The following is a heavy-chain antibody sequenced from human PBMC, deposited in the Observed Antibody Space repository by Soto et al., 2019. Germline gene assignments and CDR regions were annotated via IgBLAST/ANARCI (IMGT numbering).Heavy chain of an antibody. J-gene: IGHJ6*02. CDR2: MSFDGSHK. Sequence: GGSLRLSCAASGFNFKDYGMHSVHQAPGKRLEWVTVMSFDGSHKYYADSVKGRFTISRDNSENTLYLQMNSLRPEDTAVYYCAKGSSAVYSYYYGMDVWGQGTTVTVSS. CDR3: AKGSSAVYSYYYGMDV. D-gene: IGHD6-25*01. CDR1: GFNFKDYG. V-gene: IGHV3-30*18.